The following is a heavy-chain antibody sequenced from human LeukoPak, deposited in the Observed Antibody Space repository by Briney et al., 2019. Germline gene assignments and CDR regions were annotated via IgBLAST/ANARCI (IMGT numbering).Heavy chain of an antibody. V-gene: IGHV1-18*01. Sequence: ASVKVSCKASGYTFTSYGISWVRQAPGQGLEWMGWISAYNGNTNYAQKLQGRVTMTTDTSTSTAYMELRSLRSEDTAVYYCARADSSGYYYYYYMDVWGKGTTVTVSS. CDR1: GYTFTSYG. CDR2: ISAYNGNT. CDR3: ARADSSGYYYYYYMDV. J-gene: IGHJ6*03. D-gene: IGHD3-22*01.